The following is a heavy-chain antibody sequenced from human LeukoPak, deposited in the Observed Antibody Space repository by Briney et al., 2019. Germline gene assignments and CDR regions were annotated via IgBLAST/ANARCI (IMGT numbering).Heavy chain of an antibody. D-gene: IGHD5-12*01. Sequence: SETLSLTCTVSGGSMSSHYWSWIRQPPGKGLEWIGYIYYSGSTNYNSSLKSRGTISVDMSKNPFSLKLRSVTAADTAVYYCARGGFAYPYYFDYWGQGTQVTVSS. CDR2: IYYSGST. CDR3: ARGGFAYPYYFDY. CDR1: GGSMSSHY. J-gene: IGHJ4*02. V-gene: IGHV4-59*11.